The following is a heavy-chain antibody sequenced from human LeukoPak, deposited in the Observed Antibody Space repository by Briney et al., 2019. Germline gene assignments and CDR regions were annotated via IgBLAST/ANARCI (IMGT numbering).Heavy chain of an antibody. CDR3: ARVVFGAQYYYGSKAVGHWFDP. D-gene: IGHD3-10*01. Sequence: SETLSLTCAVYGGSFSGYYWSWIRQPPGKGLEWIGEINHSGSTNYNPSLKSRVTISVDTSKNQFSLKLSSVTAADTAVYYCARVVFGAQYYYGSKAVGHWFDPWGQGNPGHRLL. CDR1: GGSFSGYY. CDR2: INHSGST. J-gene: IGHJ5*02. V-gene: IGHV4-34*01.